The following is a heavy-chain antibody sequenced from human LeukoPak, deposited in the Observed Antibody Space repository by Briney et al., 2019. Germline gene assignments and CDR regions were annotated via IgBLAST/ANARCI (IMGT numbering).Heavy chain of an antibody. CDR2: ISASGGST. CDR1: GFTISGYA. V-gene: IGHV3-23*01. Sequence: GGSLRLSCAASGFTISGYAMSWVRQGPGTGLEWVSTISASGGSTYYADSVKGRFTISRDNPKNTLYVQMSSLRAEDTAIYFCAKVPDGSPRGYWYFDLWGRGTLVTVSS. D-gene: IGHD5-24*01. CDR3: AKVPDGSPRGYWYFDL. J-gene: IGHJ2*01.